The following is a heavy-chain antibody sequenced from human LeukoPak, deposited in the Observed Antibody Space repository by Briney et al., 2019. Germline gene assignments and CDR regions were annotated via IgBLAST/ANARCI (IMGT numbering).Heavy chain of an antibody. J-gene: IGHJ4*02. CDR3: ARGPSSNWSGLDF. V-gene: IGHV3-74*01. Sequence: GGSLRLSCAASGFSFSGHWMHWARQLAVKGLGWVSRISTTGSTTSYADSVKGRFTVSRDNAKNTLYLQVNNLRAEDTAVYYCARGPSSNWSGLDFWGQGTLLTVSS. CDR1: GFSFSGHW. D-gene: IGHD6-13*01. CDR2: ISTTGSTT.